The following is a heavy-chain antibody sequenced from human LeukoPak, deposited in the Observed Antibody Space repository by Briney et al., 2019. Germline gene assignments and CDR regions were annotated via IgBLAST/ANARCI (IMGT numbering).Heavy chain of an antibody. CDR1: GGSINSGSYY. CDR3: ARDRSSGSGKYYFDY. V-gene: IGHV4-61*09. CDR2: FYTSGST. Sequence: SETLSLTCTVSGGSINSGSYYWSWIRQPAGKGLEWTGHFYTSGSTNYNPSLKSRVTISVDTSKNQFSLKLSSMTTADTAVYYCARDRSSGSGKYYFDYWSQGTLVTVSS. D-gene: IGHD6-13*01. J-gene: IGHJ4*02.